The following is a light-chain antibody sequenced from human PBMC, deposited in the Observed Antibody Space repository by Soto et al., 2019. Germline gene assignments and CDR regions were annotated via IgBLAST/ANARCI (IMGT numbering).Light chain of an antibody. J-gene: IGKJ1*01. V-gene: IGKV3-20*01. Sequence: EIVLTQSPGTLSLSPGERGTLSCRASESVSNSYLAWYQQKPGQAARLLIYGTSNRATGIPDRFSGSGSGTDFTLTISRLEPEDFGLYYCQQFGSSPWTFGQGTKVEIK. CDR2: GTS. CDR1: ESVSNSY. CDR3: QQFGSSPWT.